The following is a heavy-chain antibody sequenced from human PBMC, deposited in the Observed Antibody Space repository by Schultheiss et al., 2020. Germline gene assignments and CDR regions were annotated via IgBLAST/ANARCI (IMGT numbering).Heavy chain of an antibody. D-gene: IGHD6-6*01. Sequence: ASVKVSCKASGYTFTSYGISWVRQAPGQGLEWMGWISAYNGNTNYAQKFQGRVTITADESTSTAYMELSSLRSEDTAVYYCAREGMRGIAARHAFDIWGQGTMVTVSS. CDR2: ISAYNGNT. V-gene: IGHV1-18*01. CDR3: AREGMRGIAARHAFDI. CDR1: GYTFTSYG. J-gene: IGHJ3*02.